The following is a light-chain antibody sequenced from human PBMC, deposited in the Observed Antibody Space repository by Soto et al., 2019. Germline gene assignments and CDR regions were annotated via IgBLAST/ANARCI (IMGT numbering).Light chain of an antibody. CDR1: SSDVGSYNL. CDR2: EGS. J-gene: IGLJ3*02. CDR3: AAWDDNLNVWV. Sequence: QSALTQPASVSGSPGQSITISCTGTSSDVGSYNLVSWYQQHPGKAPKLMIYEGSKRPSGVSNRFSGSKSGNTASLTISGLQAEDEADYYCAAWDDNLNVWVFGGGTKVTVL. V-gene: IGLV2-23*01.